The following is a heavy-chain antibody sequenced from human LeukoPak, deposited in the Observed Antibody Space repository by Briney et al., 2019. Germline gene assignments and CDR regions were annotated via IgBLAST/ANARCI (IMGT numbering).Heavy chain of an antibody. Sequence: KTSETLSLTCTVSGGSISSSSYYWGWIRQPPGKGLEWIGSIYYSGGTYYNPSLKSRVSISVDTSKNQFSLQLNSVTAADTAVYYCARTRWRLRLGGLSQLPYDFDYWGQGTLVTVSS. CDR2: IYYSGGT. D-gene: IGHD3-16*02. CDR1: GGSISSSSYY. J-gene: IGHJ4*02. CDR3: ARTRWRLRLGGLSQLPYDFDY. V-gene: IGHV4-39*01.